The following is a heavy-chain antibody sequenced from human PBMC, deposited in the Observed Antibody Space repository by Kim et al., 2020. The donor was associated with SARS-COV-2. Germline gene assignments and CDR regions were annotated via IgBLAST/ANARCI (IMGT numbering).Heavy chain of an antibody. V-gene: IGHV3-7*03. CDR3: AKAATGWIDAFD. D-gene: IGHD3-9*01. Sequence: GGSLRLSCVASGFTFERYTFGSYWMTWVRQAPGKGLEWVTNIKQDGTRAYYVDSMKCRFTITRDNAHNTLYLHVTSLRTDYTAMYYCAKAATGWIDAFD. J-gene: IGHJ3*01. CDR2: IKQDGTRA. CDR1: GFTFERYTFGSYW.